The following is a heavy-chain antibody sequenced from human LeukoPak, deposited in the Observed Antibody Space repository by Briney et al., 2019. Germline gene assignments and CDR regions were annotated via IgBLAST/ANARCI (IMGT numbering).Heavy chain of an antibody. CDR1: GFTFSSYG. V-gene: IGHV3-33*01. CDR2: IWYDGINK. Sequence: GGSLRLSCAASGFTFSSYGMHWVRQAPGKGLEWVAVIWYDGINKYYADSVKGRFTISRDNSKNTLYLQMNSLRAEDTAVYYCARDRDSSIVGTMDYWGQGTLVTVSS. J-gene: IGHJ4*02. CDR3: ARDRDSSIVGTMDY. D-gene: IGHD6-13*01.